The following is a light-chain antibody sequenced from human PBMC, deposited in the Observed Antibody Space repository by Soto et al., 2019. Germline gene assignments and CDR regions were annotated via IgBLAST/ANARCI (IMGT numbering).Light chain of an antibody. CDR2: KAC. Sequence: DIQVSQWPSTLCSAVGDRVTITGRPSQSISICLAWYQQKPGKAPKILIYKACSLESGVPSRFSGSGSGTEFTLPISSLQPDDFATYYCQQYSTYTPRTFGQGTKVDIK. CDR3: QQYSTYTPRT. CDR1: QSISIC. J-gene: IGKJ1*01. V-gene: IGKV1-5*03.